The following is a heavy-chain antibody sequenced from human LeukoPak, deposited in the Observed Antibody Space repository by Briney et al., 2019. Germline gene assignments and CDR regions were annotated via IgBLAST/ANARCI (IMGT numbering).Heavy chain of an antibody. CDR1: GYTFTNFG. V-gene: IGHV1-2*02. Sequence: GASVKVSCKASGYTFTNFGISWVRQAPGQGLEWMGWINPNSGGTNYAQKFQGRVTMTRDTSISTAYMELSSLRSEDTAVYYCASLGPYYDVLTGFFSSSVNDYWGQGTLVIVSS. CDR2: INPNSGGT. J-gene: IGHJ4*02. CDR3: ASLGPYYDVLTGFFSSSVNDY. D-gene: IGHD3-9*01.